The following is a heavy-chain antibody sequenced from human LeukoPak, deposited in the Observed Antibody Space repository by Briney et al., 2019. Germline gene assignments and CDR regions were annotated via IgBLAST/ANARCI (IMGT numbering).Heavy chain of an antibody. CDR3: ARVFNGRYYYYGMDV. V-gene: IGHV1-69*13. J-gene: IGHJ6*02. Sequence: AASVKVSCKASGGTFSSYAISWVRQAPGQGLEWMGGIIPIFGTANYAQKFQGRVTITADESTSTAYMELSSLRSEDTAVYYCARVFNGRYYYYGMDVWGQGTTVTVSS. CDR2: IIPIFGTA. CDR1: GGTFSSYA.